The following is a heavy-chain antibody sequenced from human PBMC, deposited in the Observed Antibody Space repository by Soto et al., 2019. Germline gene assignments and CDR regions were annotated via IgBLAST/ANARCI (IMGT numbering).Heavy chain of an antibody. CDR1: GFAFSSYA. CDR2: ISDSGIDT. D-gene: IGHD6-13*01. J-gene: IGHJ4*02. CDR3: AEIGSVAAAGTFDY. V-gene: IGHV3-23*01. Sequence: EVQLLESGGGLVQPGGSLRLSCAASGFAFSSYAMSWVRQAPGKGLQWVSTISDSGIDTYYADSVKGRFTISRDNSKNTLHLQMNSLRVEDTAIYYCAEIGSVAAAGTFDYWGQGTLVTVSS.